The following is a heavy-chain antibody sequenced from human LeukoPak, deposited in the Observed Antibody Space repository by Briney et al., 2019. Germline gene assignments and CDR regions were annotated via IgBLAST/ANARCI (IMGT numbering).Heavy chain of an antibody. CDR2: ISGSGGST. V-gene: IGHV3-23*01. CDR1: GFTFSSYA. Sequence: GGSLRLSCAASGFTFSSYAMSWVRQAPGKGLEWVSAISGSGGSTYYADSVKGRFTISRDNSKNTLYLQMNSLRAEDTAVYYCAKSRGYGSGSYTATLFDXXXQGTXVTVSS. CDR3: AKSRGYGSGSYTATLFDX. D-gene: IGHD3-10*01. J-gene: IGHJ4*02.